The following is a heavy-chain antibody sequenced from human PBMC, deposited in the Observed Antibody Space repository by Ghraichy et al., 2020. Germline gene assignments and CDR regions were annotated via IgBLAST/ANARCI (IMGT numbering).Heavy chain of an antibody. J-gene: IGHJ2*01. Sequence: SETLSLTCTVSGGSISSYYWSWIRQPPGKGLEWIGYIYTSGSTNYNPSLKSRVTISVDTSKNQFSLKLSSVTAADTAVYYCARPAGSARPYWYFDLWGRGTLVTVSS. CDR3: ARPAGSARPYWYFDL. CDR1: GGSISSYY. CDR2: IYTSGST. D-gene: IGHD6-19*01. V-gene: IGHV4-4*09.